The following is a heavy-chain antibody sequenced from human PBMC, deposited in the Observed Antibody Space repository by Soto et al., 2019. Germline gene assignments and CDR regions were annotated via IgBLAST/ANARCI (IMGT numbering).Heavy chain of an antibody. CDR2: IYSNGDT. J-gene: IGHJ6*02. V-gene: IGHV4-31*03. D-gene: IGHD6-6*01. CDR1: SDSMNSGGYY. CDR3: ARRGGSSSGYYYYAMDV. Sequence: QVQLQESGPGLVKPSQTLSLTCSVSSDSMNSGGYYWSWIRQLPGKGLEWIGYIYSNGDTYYNPSLKSRVTISVDTSKNQFSLNLTSVTAADTAVYYCARRGGSSSGYYYYAMDVWGQGTTVTVSS.